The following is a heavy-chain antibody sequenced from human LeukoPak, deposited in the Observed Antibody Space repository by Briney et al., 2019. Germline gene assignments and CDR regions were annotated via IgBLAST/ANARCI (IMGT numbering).Heavy chain of an antibody. CDR3: ARDSSGSSWSGYGMDV. D-gene: IGHD6-13*01. CDR2: ISYEGSNK. J-gene: IGHJ6*02. CDR1: GFTFSSYA. Sequence: QPGRSLRLSCAASGFTFSSYAMHWVRQAPGKGLEWVAVISYEGSNKYYADSVKGRFTISRDNSKNTLYLQMNSLRAEDTAVYYCARDSSGSSWSGYGMDVWGQGTTVTVSS. V-gene: IGHV3-30*04.